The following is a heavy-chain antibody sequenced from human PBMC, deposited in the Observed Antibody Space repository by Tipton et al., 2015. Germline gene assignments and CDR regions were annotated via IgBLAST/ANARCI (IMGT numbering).Heavy chain of an antibody. CDR1: GGSISDGYY. CDR3: ATSSWTDAFDI. CDR2: IYYTGST. D-gene: IGHD3/OR15-3a*01. J-gene: IGHJ3*02. Sequence: TLSLTCTVSGGSISDGYYWSWIRQHPGTGLEWIGYIYYTGSTYYNPSLKSRVTISVDTSKNQFSLKLNSVTAADTAVYYCATSSWTDAFDIWGRGTMVTVSS. V-gene: IGHV4-31*03.